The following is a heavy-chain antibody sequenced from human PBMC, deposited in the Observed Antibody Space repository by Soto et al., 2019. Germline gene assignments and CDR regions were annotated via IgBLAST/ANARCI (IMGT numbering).Heavy chain of an antibody. CDR3: AREVTVASYSYRF. Sequence: SVKVSCKASGGTFNNYALSWVRQAPGQGLEWMGGIIPIFNSANYAQKFQGRVTITADDSTRTAYMELRSLRPAETAVYYSAREVTVASYSYRFWGQGPLGTVSS. J-gene: IGHJ4*02. V-gene: IGHV1-69*13. CDR2: IIPIFNSA. CDR1: GGTFNNYA. D-gene: IGHD2-15*01.